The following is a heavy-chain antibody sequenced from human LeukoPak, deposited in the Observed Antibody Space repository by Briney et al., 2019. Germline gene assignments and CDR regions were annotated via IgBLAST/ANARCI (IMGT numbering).Heavy chain of an antibody. CDR1: SGSINNYY. D-gene: IGHD1-26*01. CDR3: ARFPPRLVGPNPDAFDI. Sequence: PSETLSLTCTVSSGSINNYYWSWIRQPPGKGLEWLGYIYYSGSTNYNPSLRSRVTISVDTSKNQFSLRLSSLTAADTAVYYCARFPPRLVGPNPDAFDIWGQGTMVTVSS. J-gene: IGHJ3*02. V-gene: IGHV4-59*01. CDR2: IYYSGST.